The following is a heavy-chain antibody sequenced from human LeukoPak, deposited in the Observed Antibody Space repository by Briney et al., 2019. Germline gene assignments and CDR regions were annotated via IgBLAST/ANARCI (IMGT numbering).Heavy chain of an antibody. D-gene: IGHD3-9*01. J-gene: IGHJ4*02. CDR3: ARDVGTTGWHTFDY. CDR2: TYYRSKWYN. CDR1: GDSVSSNNGA. Sequence: SQTLSLTCAISGDSVSSNNGAWNWIRQSPSRGLEWLGRTYYRSKWYNDCAESLISRITISPVTSNNQFSLQLYSVTPEDTAVYYCARDVGTTGWHTFDYWGQGTLVTVSS. V-gene: IGHV6-1*01.